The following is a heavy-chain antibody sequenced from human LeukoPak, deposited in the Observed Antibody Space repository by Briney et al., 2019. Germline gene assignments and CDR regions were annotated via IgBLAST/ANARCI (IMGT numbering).Heavy chain of an antibody. D-gene: IGHD3-9*01. CDR1: GGSISSYY. CDR2: IYYSGST. Sequence: SETLSLTCTVSGGSISSYYWSWIRQPPGKGLEWIGYIYYSGSTNYNPSLKSRVTISVDTSKNQFSPKLSSVTAADTAVYYCARLPYYDILTGYYYYYGVDVWGQGTTVTVSS. V-gene: IGHV4-59*08. J-gene: IGHJ6*02. CDR3: ARLPYYDILTGYYYYYGVDV.